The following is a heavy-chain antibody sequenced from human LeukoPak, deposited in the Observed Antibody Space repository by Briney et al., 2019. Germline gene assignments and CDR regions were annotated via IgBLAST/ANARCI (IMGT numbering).Heavy chain of an antibody. CDR3: ATLLADYGDSPNWFDP. Sequence: PSETLSLTCAVYGGSFSDYFWSWIRQPPGKGLEWIGEINHSGSTNYNPSLKSRVTISVDTSKNQFSLKLSSVTAADTAVYYCATLLADYGDSPNWFDPWGQGTLVTVSS. CDR1: GGSFSDYF. CDR2: INHSGST. J-gene: IGHJ5*02. V-gene: IGHV4-34*01. D-gene: IGHD4-17*01.